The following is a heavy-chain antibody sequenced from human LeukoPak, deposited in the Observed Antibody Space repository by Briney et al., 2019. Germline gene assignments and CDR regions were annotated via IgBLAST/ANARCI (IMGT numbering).Heavy chain of an antibody. CDR3: AKKIPGTYPFDY. V-gene: IGHV3-23*01. CDR2: ITGSSDIT. Sequence: GGSLRLSCEASGFTFSSYVMAWVRQAPEKGLEWVAGITGSSDITDYADSVKGRFTISRDNSKNTLYLQMNSLMAVDTAIHYCAKKIPGTYPFDYWGRGTLVTVSS. J-gene: IGHJ4*02. CDR1: GFTFSSYV. D-gene: IGHD1-26*01.